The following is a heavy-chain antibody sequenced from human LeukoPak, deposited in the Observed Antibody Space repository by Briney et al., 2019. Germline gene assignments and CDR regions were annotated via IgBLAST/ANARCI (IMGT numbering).Heavy chain of an antibody. Sequence: GESLKISCKGSGYTFATYWIAWVRQMPGKGLEWMGIIYPGDSDTRYSPSFQGQVTISADKSISTAYLQWSSLKASDTAMYYCARPRYYDSSGYYDAFDIWGQGTMVTVSS. CDR1: GYTFATYW. CDR3: ARPRYYDSSGYYDAFDI. D-gene: IGHD3-22*01. V-gene: IGHV5-51*01. CDR2: IYPGDSDT. J-gene: IGHJ3*02.